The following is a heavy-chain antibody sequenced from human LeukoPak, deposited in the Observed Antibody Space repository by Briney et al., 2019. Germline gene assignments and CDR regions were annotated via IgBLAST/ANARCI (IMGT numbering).Heavy chain of an antibody. J-gene: IGHJ6*02. CDR3: AGNRYDFWSGYYGPYGMDV. CDR1: GYTFTGYY. V-gene: IGHV1-2*02. D-gene: IGHD3-3*01. Sequence: ASVKVSCKASGYTFTGYYMHWVRQAPGQGLEWMGWINPNSGGTNYAQKFQGRVTMTRDTSISTAYMELSRLRSDDTAVYYCAGNRYDFWSGYYGPYGMDVWGQGTTVTVSS. CDR2: INPNSGGT.